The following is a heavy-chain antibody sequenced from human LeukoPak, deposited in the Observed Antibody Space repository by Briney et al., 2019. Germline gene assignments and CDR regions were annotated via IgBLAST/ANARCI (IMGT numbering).Heavy chain of an antibody. J-gene: IGHJ4*02. CDR2: IYTGGST. CDR3: ARHTGYCSSTSCIYYFDY. D-gene: IGHD2-2*01. CDR1: GVSISGDY. Sequence: SETLSLTCTVSGVSISGDYWSWFRQPAGKGLEWIGRIYTGGSTNYNPSLKSRVTISTDTSKNQFSLKLNSVTAADTAVYYCARHTGYCSSTSCIYYFDYWGQGTLVTVSS. V-gene: IGHV4-4*07.